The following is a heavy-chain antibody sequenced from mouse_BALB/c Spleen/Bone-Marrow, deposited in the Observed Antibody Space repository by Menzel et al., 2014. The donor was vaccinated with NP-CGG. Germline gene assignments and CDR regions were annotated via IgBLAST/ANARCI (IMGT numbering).Heavy chain of an antibody. J-gene: IGHJ1*01. D-gene: IGHD2-3*01. CDR3: ARRDGYPHWYFDV. V-gene: IGHV5-9*02. CDR2: ISSGGSYT. Sequence: EVKLVESGGGLVKPGGSLKLSCAASGLAFSTYDMSWVCQTPEKRLEWVATISSGGSYTYYPDSVKGRFTVSRDNVRNTLYLQMSSLRSEDTALYYCARRDGYPHWYFDVWGAGTTVTVSS. CDR1: GLAFSTYD.